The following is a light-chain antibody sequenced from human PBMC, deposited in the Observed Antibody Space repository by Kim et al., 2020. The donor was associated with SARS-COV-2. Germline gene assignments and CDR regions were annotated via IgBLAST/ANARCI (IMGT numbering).Light chain of an antibody. Sequence: GQSITISCTGTSSDVGGYNYVSWYQQHPGKAPKLMIYDVSNRPSGVSNRFSGSKSGNTASLTISGLQAEDEAEYYCSSYTSSSTRVFGTGTKVTVL. J-gene: IGLJ1*01. CDR1: SSDVGGYNY. CDR3: SSYTSSSTRV. V-gene: IGLV2-14*03. CDR2: DVS.